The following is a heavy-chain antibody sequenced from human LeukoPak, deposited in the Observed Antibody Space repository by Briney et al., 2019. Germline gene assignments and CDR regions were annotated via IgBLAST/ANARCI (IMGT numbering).Heavy chain of an antibody. CDR2: MNPNSGNT. CDR3: ARLGSSWARDDAFDI. Sequence: ASVKVSCKASGYTFTSYDINWVRQATGQGLEWMGWMNPNSGNTGYAQKFQGRVTMTRNTSISTAYMELSSLKSEDTAVYYCARLGSSWARDDAFDIWGQGTMVTVSS. D-gene: IGHD3-16*01. V-gene: IGHV1-8*01. CDR1: GYTFTSYD. J-gene: IGHJ3*02.